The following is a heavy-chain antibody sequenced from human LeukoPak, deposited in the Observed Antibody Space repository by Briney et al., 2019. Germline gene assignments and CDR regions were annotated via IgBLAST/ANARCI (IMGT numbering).Heavy chain of an antibody. D-gene: IGHD5-18*01. CDR3: ARAGYSYAPFDY. CDR2: VYYSGST. CDR1: GGSISSYY. Sequence: KTSETLSLTCTVSGGSISSYYWSWIRQPPGKGLEWIGSVYYSGSTNYNPSLKSRVTISVDTSKNQFSLKLSSVTAADPAVYYCARAGYSYAPFDYWGQGTLVTVSS. V-gene: IGHV4-59*01. J-gene: IGHJ4*02.